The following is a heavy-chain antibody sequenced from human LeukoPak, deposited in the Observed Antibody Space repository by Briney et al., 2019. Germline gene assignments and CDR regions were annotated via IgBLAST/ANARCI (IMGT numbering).Heavy chain of an antibody. D-gene: IGHD2-2*01. CDR2: IYPGDSDT. V-gene: IGHV5-51*01. Sequence: GESLTISCKGSGYSFTSYWIGWVRQMPGKGLEWMGIIYPGDSDTIYSPSFQGQVTISADKSISTAYLQWSSLKASDTAMYYCARNIHCSSTSCPIDYWGQGTLVTVSS. J-gene: IGHJ4*02. CDR1: GYSFTSYW. CDR3: ARNIHCSSTSCPIDY.